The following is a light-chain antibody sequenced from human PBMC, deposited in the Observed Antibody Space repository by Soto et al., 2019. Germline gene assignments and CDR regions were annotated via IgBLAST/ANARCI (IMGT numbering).Light chain of an antibody. CDR1: QSVSSAY. Sequence: EIVLTQSPGTLALSPGERATLSCRASQSVSSAYLAWYKQKPGQAPRVLIFDASSRATGIPDRFSGSGSGTDFTLTISRLEPEDFAVYYCQKYGNSPYTFGQGTKLEIK. J-gene: IGKJ2*01. CDR3: QKYGNSPYT. V-gene: IGKV3-20*01. CDR2: DAS.